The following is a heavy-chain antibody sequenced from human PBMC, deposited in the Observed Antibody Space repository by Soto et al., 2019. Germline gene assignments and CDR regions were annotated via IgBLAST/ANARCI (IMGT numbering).Heavy chain of an antibody. CDR3: ACLNIVATAEPAYYFDY. Sequence: SETLSLTCTVSGGSISSSSYYWGWIRQPPGKGLEWIGSIYYSGSTYYNPSLKSRVTISVDTSKNQFSLKLSSVTAADTAVYYCACLNIVATAEPAYYFDYWGQGTLVTVSS. J-gene: IGHJ4*02. CDR2: IYYSGST. V-gene: IGHV4-39*01. D-gene: IGHD5-12*01. CDR1: GGSISSSSYY.